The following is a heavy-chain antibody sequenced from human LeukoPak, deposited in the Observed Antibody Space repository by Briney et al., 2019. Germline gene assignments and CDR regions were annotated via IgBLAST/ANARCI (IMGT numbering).Heavy chain of an antibody. CDR3: ARGPITIFGVVIRTPKSNWFDP. CDR1: GGSFGGYY. D-gene: IGHD3-3*01. V-gene: IGHV4-34*01. Sequence: PSETLSLTCAVYGGSFGGYYWSWIRQPPGKGLEWIGEIKHSGSTNYNPSLKSRVTISVDTSKNQLSLKLSSVTAADTAVYYCARGPITIFGVVIRTPKSNWFDPWGQGTLVTVSS. CDR2: IKHSGST. J-gene: IGHJ5*02.